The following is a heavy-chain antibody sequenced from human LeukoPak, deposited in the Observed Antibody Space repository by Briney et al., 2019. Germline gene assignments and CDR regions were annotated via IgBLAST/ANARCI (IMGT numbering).Heavy chain of an antibody. V-gene: IGHV3-23*01. CDR2: ISGSGGST. J-gene: IGHJ4*02. Sequence: PGGSLRLSCAASGFTFSSYAMSWVRQAPGKGLEWVSAISGSGGSTHYADSVKGRFTISRDNSKNTLYLQMNSLRAEDTAVYYCAKDNRGGIILTGYYHWGQGTLVTVSS. CDR3: AKDNRGGIILTGYYH. D-gene: IGHD3-9*01. CDR1: GFTFSSYA.